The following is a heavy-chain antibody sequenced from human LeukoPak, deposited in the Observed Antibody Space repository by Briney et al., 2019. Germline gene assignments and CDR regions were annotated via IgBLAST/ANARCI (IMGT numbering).Heavy chain of an antibody. CDR2: IYSGGST. CDR3: ARGREWLRPMLIDY. J-gene: IGHJ4*02. Sequence: PGGSLRLSCAASGFTVSSNYMSWVRQAPGKGLEWVSVIYSGGSTYYADSVKGRFTISRDNSKNTLYLQMNSLRAEDTAVYYCARGREWLRPMLIDYWGQGALVTVSS. V-gene: IGHV3-66*01. D-gene: IGHD5-12*01. CDR1: GFTVSSNY.